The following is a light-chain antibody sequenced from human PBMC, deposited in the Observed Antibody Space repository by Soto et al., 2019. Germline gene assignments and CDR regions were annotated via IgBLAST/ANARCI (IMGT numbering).Light chain of an antibody. Sequence: QLVLTQPPSASATPGQRVFISCSGGSSNIGTNTVNWYQQLPGTAPKVLIYSTNRRPSGVPDRFSGSKSGTSASLAISGLQSEDEADYYCAAWDGGLNGPVFGGGTKLTVL. CDR1: SSNIGTNT. V-gene: IGLV1-44*01. CDR3: AAWDGGLNGPV. CDR2: STN. J-gene: IGLJ2*01.